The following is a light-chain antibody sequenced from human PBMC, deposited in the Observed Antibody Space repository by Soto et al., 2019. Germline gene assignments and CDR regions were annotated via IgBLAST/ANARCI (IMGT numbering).Light chain of an antibody. V-gene: IGLV2-14*01. Sequence: QSALTQPASVSGSPGQSITISCTGTSSDISAYNYVSWYQQHPGEAPKLMIYEVSDRPSGLSNRFSGSNSGNTASLNLSRLQTEDEAYYYCSSYTGNNFNVFGTGTKLTVL. CDR1: SSDISAYNY. CDR2: EVS. CDR3: SSYTGNNFNV. J-gene: IGLJ1*01.